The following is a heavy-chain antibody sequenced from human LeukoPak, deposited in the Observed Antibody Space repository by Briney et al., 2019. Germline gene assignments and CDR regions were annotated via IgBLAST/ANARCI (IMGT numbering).Heavy chain of an antibody. CDR2: INHSGST. CDR3: ARGLPYYYDSSRRAFDI. V-gene: IGHV4-39*01. J-gene: IGHJ3*02. CDR1: GGSISSGDYY. Sequence: SETLSLTCTVSGGSISSGDYYWSWIRQPPGKGLECIGEINHSGSTNYNPSLKSRVTISVDTSKNQFSLKLSSVTAADTAVYYCARGLPYYYDSSRRAFDIWGQGTMVTVSS. D-gene: IGHD3-22*01.